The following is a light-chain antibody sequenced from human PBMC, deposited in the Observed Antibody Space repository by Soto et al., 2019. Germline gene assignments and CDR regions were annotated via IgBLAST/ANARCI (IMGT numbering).Light chain of an antibody. Sequence: EIVLTQSPGTLSLSPGERATLSCRASQSVSGSQLAWYQQKPGQAPRLLIYGASSRATGIPDRFSGSGSGTDFTLTISRLEPADFAVYYCQQYGNSPPAFGGGTKVEIK. CDR3: QQYGNSPPA. CDR1: QSVSGSQ. J-gene: IGKJ4*01. V-gene: IGKV3-20*01. CDR2: GAS.